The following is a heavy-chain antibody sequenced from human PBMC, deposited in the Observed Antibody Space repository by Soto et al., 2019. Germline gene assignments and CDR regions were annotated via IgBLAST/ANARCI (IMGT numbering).Heavy chain of an antibody. J-gene: IGHJ5*01. V-gene: IGHV1-18*01. D-gene: IGHD6-6*01. CDR2: ISTYNGNT. Sequence: ASVKVSCKASGYTFTSYGISWVRQAPGQGLEWMGWISTYNGNTNYAQQLQGRVTMTTDTSTSTAYMELRSLRSDDTAVYSWARKYSSSSRFDSWGQGTLVTVSS. CDR3: ARKYSSSSRFDS. CDR1: GYTFTSYG.